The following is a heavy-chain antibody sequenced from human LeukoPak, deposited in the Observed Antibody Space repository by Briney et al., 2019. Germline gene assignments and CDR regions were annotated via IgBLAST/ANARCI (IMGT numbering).Heavy chain of an antibody. D-gene: IGHD3-10*01. CDR2: ISWNSGSI. J-gene: IGHJ4*02. V-gene: IGHV3-9*01. Sequence: GGSLRLSCAASGFTFDDYAMHWVRQAPGKGLEWVSGISWNSGSIGYADSVKGRFTISRDNSKSTLYLQMNSLRAEDTAVYYCAKGELPPHYYGSGNYYNVNFWGQGTLVTVSS. CDR3: AKGELPPHYYGSGNYYNVNF. CDR1: GFTFDDYA.